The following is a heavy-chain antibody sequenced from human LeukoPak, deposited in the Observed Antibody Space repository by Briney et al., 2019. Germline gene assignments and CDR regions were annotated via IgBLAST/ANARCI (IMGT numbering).Heavy chain of an antibody. V-gene: IGHV3-9*01. CDR3: AKDMRGGPFDY. CDR1: GFPVSTNY. D-gene: IGHD3-16*01. Sequence: GGSLRLSCAASGFPVSTNYMIWVRQAPGKGLEWVSGISWNSGSIGYADSVKGRFTISRDNAKNSLYLQMNSLRAEDTALYYCAKDMRGGPFDYWGQGTLVTVSS. J-gene: IGHJ4*02. CDR2: ISWNSGSI.